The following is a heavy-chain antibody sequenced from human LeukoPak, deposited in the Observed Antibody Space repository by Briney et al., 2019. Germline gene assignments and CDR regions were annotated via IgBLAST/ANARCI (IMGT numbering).Heavy chain of an antibody. J-gene: IGHJ4*02. Sequence: GGSLRLSCAASRFTFSTYEMNWVRQAPGKGLEWVSYISSSGSTIYYADSVKGRFTISRDNAKNSLYLQMNSLRAEDTAVYYCARGMWIQLWLTYYFDYWGQGTLVTVSS. CDR3: ARGMWIQLWLTYYFDY. V-gene: IGHV3-48*03. CDR1: RFTFSTYE. D-gene: IGHD5-18*01. CDR2: ISSSGSTI.